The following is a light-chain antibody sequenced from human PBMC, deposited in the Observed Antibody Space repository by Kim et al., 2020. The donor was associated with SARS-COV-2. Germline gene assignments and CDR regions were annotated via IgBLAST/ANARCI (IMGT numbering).Light chain of an antibody. CDR2: DAS. J-gene: IGKJ1*01. CDR3: QQDNNYHAT. CDR1: QSVSSW. Sequence: DIQITQSPSTLSASVGDRVTISCRASQSVSSWLAWYQQKAGKAPKLLIYDASSLESGVPSSFSVSGSETEFTLTIINLHPDDFAIDYCQQDNNYHATFGQGTMVDIK. V-gene: IGKV1-5*01.